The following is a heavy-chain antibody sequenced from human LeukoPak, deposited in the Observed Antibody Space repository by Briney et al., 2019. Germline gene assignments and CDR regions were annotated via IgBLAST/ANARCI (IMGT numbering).Heavy chain of an antibody. CDR1: GGSISSYH. Sequence: SETLSLTCSVSGGSISSYHWSWIRQPPGKGLEWIAYIYYSGSTNYNPSLKSRVTISVDTSENQFSLNLSSVTAADTAVYYCARAGVGGSYSHFDYWGQGTLVTVSS. J-gene: IGHJ4*02. CDR3: ARAGVGGSYSHFDY. V-gene: IGHV4-59*01. CDR2: IYYSGST. D-gene: IGHD1-26*01.